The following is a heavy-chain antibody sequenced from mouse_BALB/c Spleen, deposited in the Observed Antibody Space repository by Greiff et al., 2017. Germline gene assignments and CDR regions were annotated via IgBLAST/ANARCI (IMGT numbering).Heavy chain of an antibody. J-gene: IGHJ3*01. V-gene: IGHV1S81*02. CDR2: INPSNGRT. Sequence: QVQLKQSGAELVKPGASVKLSCKASGYTFTSYWMHWVKQRPGQGLEWIGEINPSNGRTNYNEKFKSKATLTVDKSSSTAYMQLSSLTSEDSAVYYCARNDYDAYWGQGTLVTVSA. D-gene: IGHD2-4*01. CDR1: GYTFTSYW. CDR3: ARNDYDAY.